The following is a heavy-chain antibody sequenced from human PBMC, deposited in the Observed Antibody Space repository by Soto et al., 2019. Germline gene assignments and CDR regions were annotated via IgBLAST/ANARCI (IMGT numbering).Heavy chain of an antibody. CDR3: ARERYYDFWSRYYFEY. CDR1: VFTFSDYY. D-gene: IGHD3-3*01. V-gene: IGHV3-11*01. J-gene: IGHJ4*02. Sequence: GGSLRLSCASSVFTFSDYYMSWIRHSPGKGLEWVSYISSSGSTIYYADSVKGRFTISRDNAKNSLYLQMNSLRAEDTAVYYCARERYYDFWSRYYFEYWGQGTLVNVSS. CDR2: ISSSGSTI.